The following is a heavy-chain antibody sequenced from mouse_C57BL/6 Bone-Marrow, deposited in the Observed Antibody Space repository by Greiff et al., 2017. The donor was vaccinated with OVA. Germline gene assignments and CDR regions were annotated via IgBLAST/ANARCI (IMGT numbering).Heavy chain of an antibody. J-gene: IGHJ4*01. Sequence: EVQLQESGAELVRPGASVKLSCTASGFNIKDDYMHWVKQRPEQGLEWIGWIDPENGDTEYASKFQGKATITADTSSNTAYLQLSSLTSENTSFYYCTTEGVYYGSSFAMDYWGQGTSVTVSS. CDR3: TTEGVYYGSSFAMDY. V-gene: IGHV14-4*01. D-gene: IGHD1-1*01. CDR1: GFNIKDDY. CDR2: IDPENGDT.